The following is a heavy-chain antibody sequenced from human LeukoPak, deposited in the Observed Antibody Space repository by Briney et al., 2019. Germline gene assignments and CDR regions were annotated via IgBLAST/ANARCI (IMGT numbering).Heavy chain of an antibody. CDR1: GGTFSSYA. V-gene: IGHV1-18*01. CDR2: TSAYNDKT. J-gene: IGHJ4*02. CDR3: ARGTYFDY. Sequence: ASLKVSCKASGGTFSSYAISWVRQAPGQGLEWMGWTSAYNDKTKYARKLEGRVTMTTDTSTSTAYMEMRSLRSDDTAVYYCARGTYFDYWGQGTLVTVSS. D-gene: IGHD1-1*01.